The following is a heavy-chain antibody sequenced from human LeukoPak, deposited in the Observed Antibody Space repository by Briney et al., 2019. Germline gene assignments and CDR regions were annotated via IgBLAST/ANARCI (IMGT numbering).Heavy chain of an antibody. Sequence: GGSLRLSCAASGFTFDDYAMHWVRQASGKGLEWVSHITWDGGSTHYADSVEGRFTISRDNRENSLYLQMNSLRPEDTALYYCAKDRAARGRGNYFYMDVWGKGTTVTISS. V-gene: IGHV3-43D*03. CDR2: ITWDGGST. CDR1: GFTFDDYA. D-gene: IGHD2/OR15-2a*01. J-gene: IGHJ6*03. CDR3: AKDRAARGRGNYFYMDV.